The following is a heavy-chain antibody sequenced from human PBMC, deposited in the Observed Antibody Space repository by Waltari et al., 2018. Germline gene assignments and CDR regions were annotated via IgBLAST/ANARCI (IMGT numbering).Heavy chain of an antibody. V-gene: IGHV4-30-4*01. J-gene: IGHJ6*02. D-gene: IGHD4-17*01. CDR2: IYSNGDT. CDR3: ARAGDSYYAMDV. CDR1: GASINSRGFY. Sequence: QVYLQEAGPELVKPSQTLSLTCTVSGASINSRGFYWIWIRHPPGKGLEWVGYIYSNGDTFYNPSLKSRVIISVDKSRNQLSLKMTSATAADSAVYFCARAGDSYYAMDVWGQGTTVTVSS.